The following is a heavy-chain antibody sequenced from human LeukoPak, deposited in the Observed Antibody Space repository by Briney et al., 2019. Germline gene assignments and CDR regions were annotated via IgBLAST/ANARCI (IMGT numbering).Heavy chain of an antibody. J-gene: IGHJ4*02. V-gene: IGHV3-30*04. CDR1: GFTFSSCD. CDR2: ISYDGTNK. Sequence: AGGSLRLSCAASGFTFSSCDMHWVRQAPGKGLEWVAVISYDGTNKYFADSVKGRFTISRDNSKNTLYVQMSSLRAEDTAVYYCARAPDSSAYSFFFDYWGQGTLVTVSS. CDR3: ARAPDSSAYSFFFDY. D-gene: IGHD3-22*01.